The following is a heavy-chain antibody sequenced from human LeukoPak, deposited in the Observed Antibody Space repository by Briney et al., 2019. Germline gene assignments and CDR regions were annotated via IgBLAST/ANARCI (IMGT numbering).Heavy chain of an antibody. D-gene: IGHD2-2*02. CDR2: ISTSGGTT. CDR3: AKVKYSVGVPAAIAF. Sequence: PLGSLRLSCAASGFTSSTYALSWVRHTPGKGLEWVSSISTSGGTTSYAASVKGRFTISRDNSKNTLYLQMNSLRAEDTAVYYCAKVKYSVGVPAAIAFWGQGTLVTVSS. CDR1: GFTSSTYA. J-gene: IGHJ4*02. V-gene: IGHV3-23*01.